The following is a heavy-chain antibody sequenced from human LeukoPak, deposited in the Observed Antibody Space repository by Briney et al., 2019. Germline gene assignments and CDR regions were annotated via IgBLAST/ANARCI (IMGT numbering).Heavy chain of an antibody. V-gene: IGHV3-9*01. Sequence: GGSLRLSCAASGFTFTDHAMYWVRQAPGKGLEWVSGINWNSDNIGYADSVKGLFTISRDDAKNSLFLQMNSLRTEDTALYYCARASYYYDTTGLGAVDIWGQGTMVTVSS. D-gene: IGHD3-22*01. CDR1: GFTFTDHA. J-gene: IGHJ3*02. CDR2: INWNSDNI. CDR3: ARASYYYDTTGLGAVDI.